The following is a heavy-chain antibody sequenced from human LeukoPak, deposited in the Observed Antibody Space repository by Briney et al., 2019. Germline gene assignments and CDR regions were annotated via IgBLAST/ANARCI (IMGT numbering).Heavy chain of an antibody. Sequence: GGSLRLSCAASGFTFNTYSMNWVRQAPGKGLEWVSYIGSSGSTIYYADSVKGRFTISRDNAKNSLYLQMNSLRAEDTAVYYCARADWDTAMIDYWGQGTLVTVSS. CDR3: ARADWDTAMIDY. J-gene: IGHJ4*02. CDR2: IGSSGSTI. CDR1: GFTFNTYS. V-gene: IGHV3-48*04. D-gene: IGHD5-18*01.